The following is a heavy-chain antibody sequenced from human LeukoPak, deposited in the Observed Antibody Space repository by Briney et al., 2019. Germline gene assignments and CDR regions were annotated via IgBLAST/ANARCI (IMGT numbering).Heavy chain of an antibody. V-gene: IGHV4-34*01. CDR3: ATLSRYCSSTSCYTDFDY. D-gene: IGHD2-2*02. Sequence: PSETLSLTCAVYGGSFSGYYWSWIRQPPGKGLEWIGEINHSGSTNYNPSLKSRVTISVDTSKNQFSLKLSSVTAADTAVYYCATLSRYCSSTSCYTDFDYWGQGTLVTVSS. CDR2: INHSGST. J-gene: IGHJ4*02. CDR1: GGSFSGYY.